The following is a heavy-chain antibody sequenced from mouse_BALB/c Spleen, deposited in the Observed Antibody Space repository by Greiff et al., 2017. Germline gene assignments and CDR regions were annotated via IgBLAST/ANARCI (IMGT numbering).Heavy chain of an antibody. CDR3: ARNWDGFAY. V-gene: IGHV5-6-3*01. D-gene: IGHD4-1*01. CDR2: INSNGGST. Sequence: DVKLVESGGGLVKPGGSLKLSCAASGFTFSSYGMSWVRQTPDKRLELVATINSNGGSTYYPDSVKGRFTISRDNAKNTLYLQMSSLKSEDTAMYYCARNWDGFAYWGQGTLVTVSA. CDR1: GFTFSSYG. J-gene: IGHJ3*01.